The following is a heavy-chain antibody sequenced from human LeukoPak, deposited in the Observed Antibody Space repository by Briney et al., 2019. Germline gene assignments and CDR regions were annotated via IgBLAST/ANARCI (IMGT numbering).Heavy chain of an antibody. V-gene: IGHV4-39*01. CDR1: VGSISSSSYF. J-gene: IGHJ4*02. D-gene: IGHD3-10*01. Sequence: SETLSLTCTISVGSISSSSYFWGWIRQPPGKGLEWIGTIYYSGSTYYNPSLKSRVTISVDTSENQFSLKLSSVTAADTAVYYCARLAQGSGSYGFDYWGQGTLVTVSS. CDR3: ARLAQGSGSYGFDY. CDR2: IYYSGST.